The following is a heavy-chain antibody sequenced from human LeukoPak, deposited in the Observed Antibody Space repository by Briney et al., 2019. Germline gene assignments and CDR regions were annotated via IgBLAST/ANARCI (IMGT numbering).Heavy chain of an antibody. CDR3: AKDLAAGTTGGDWFDP. V-gene: IGHV3-30*02. CDR2: IRYDGSNK. CDR1: VFTFSSYG. D-gene: IGHD1-7*01. Sequence: GGSLRLSCAASVFTFSSYGMHWVPQAPGKGLEGVAFIRYDGSNKYYADSVKGRFTISRDNSKNTLYLQMNSLRAEDTAVYYCAKDLAAGTTGGDWFDPWGQGTLVTVSS. J-gene: IGHJ5*02.